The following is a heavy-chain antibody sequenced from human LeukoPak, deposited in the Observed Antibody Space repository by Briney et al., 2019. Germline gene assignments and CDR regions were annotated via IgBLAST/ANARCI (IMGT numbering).Heavy chain of an antibody. CDR1: GFTFSSYA. Sequence: GGSLRLSCAASGFTFSSYALSWVRQAPGKGLEWVAAISGSGGSTYCADSVKGRFTISRDKTKNTLYLQMNRLRDEDTAVYYCAKEMATIRLRLEPWGQGKLVTVSS. CDR2: ISGSGGST. J-gene: IGHJ5*02. CDR3: AKEMATIRLRLEP. D-gene: IGHD5-24*01. V-gene: IGHV3-23*01.